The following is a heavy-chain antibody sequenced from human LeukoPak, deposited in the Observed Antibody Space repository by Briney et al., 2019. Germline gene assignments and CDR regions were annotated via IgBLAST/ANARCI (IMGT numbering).Heavy chain of an antibody. CDR3: AKDGGVSRSYIWFGERHYYYYMDV. Sequence: GGSLRLSCAASGFTFSSYGMHWVRQAPGKGLEWVAFIRYDGSNKYYADSAKGRFTISRDNSKNTLYLQMNSLRAEDTAVYYCAKDGGVSRSYIWFGERHYYYYMDVWGKGTTVTISS. J-gene: IGHJ6*03. D-gene: IGHD3-10*01. CDR2: IRYDGSNK. V-gene: IGHV3-30*02. CDR1: GFTFSSYG.